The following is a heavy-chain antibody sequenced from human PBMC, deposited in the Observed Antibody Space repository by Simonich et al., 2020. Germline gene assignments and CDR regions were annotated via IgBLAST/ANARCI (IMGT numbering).Heavy chain of an antibody. CDR3: ARHDRWLQFYFDY. J-gene: IGHJ4*02. CDR2: IYYSGST. V-gene: IGHV4-59*08. CDR1: GGSISSYY. Sequence: QVQLQESGQGLVKPSETLSLTCTVSGGSISSYYWSWIRQPPGKGLEWIGYIYYSGSTNYNPSLKSRVTISVDTSKNQFSLKLSSVTAADTAVYYCARHDRWLQFYFDYWGQGTLVTVSS. D-gene: IGHD5-12*01.